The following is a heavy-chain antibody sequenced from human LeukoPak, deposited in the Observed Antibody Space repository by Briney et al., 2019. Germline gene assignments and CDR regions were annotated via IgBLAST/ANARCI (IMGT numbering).Heavy chain of an antibody. D-gene: IGHD1-26*01. CDR3: AKGGEGGSHRYFEY. CDR1: GFTFSIYS. J-gene: IGHJ4*02. CDR2: IKSDGSST. V-gene: IGHV3-74*01. Sequence: GGSLRLSCAASGFTFSIYSMHWVRQAPGKGLVWVSRIKSDGSSTSYADSVKGRFTSSRDNSKNTLYLQMNSLRPEDTAVYYCAKGGEGGSHRYFEYWGQGTLVTVSS.